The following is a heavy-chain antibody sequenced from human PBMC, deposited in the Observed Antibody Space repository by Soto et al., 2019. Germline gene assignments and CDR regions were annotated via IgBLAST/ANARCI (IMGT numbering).Heavy chain of an antibody. CDR1: GHSISSSNYY. CDR2: IFYSGFT. J-gene: IGHJ3*02. D-gene: IGHD2-15*01. CDR3: ARGGTWEARNTFDI. V-gene: IGHV4-39*07. Sequence: PSETLSLTCTVSGHSISSSNYYWGWLRQPPGKGLEWIGSIFYSGFTYYNPSLKSRVTISVDRSKTQFSLKLSSVTAADTAVYYCARGGTWEARNTFDIWGQGTMVTVSS.